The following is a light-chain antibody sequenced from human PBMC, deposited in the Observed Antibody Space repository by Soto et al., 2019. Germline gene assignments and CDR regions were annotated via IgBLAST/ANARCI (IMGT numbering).Light chain of an antibody. V-gene: IGKV3D-20*02. CDR1: LIVSSGQ. CDR2: GEC. Sequence: EIGMTHSQATRSVSAVELVTLSCRVGLIVSSGQLARFRQKPGQAPRLLVYGECSRATGIPDRFSGSVSGTYFTLAISRLEPEAFAVYYCPHRSSWPITKGQGTRLEI. CDR3: PHRSSWPIT. J-gene: IGKJ5*01.